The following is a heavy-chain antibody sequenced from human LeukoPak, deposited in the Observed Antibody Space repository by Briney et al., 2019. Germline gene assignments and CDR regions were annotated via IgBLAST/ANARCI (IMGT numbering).Heavy chain of an antibody. CDR2: IKQDGSEK. Sequence: GGSLRLSCAASGFTFSSYRMSWVRQAPGKGLEWVANIKQDGSEKYYVDSVKGRFTISRDNAKNSLYLQMNSLRAEDTAVYYCARESLPYYDFWSGYRGGWFDPWGQGTLVTVSS. V-gene: IGHV3-7*01. J-gene: IGHJ5*02. CDR3: ARESLPYYDFWSGYRGGWFDP. CDR1: GFTFSSYR. D-gene: IGHD3-3*01.